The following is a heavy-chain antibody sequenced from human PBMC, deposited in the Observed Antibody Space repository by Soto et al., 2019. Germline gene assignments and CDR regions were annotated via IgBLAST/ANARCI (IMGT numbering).Heavy chain of an antibody. CDR3: ARGHGALPLYSYGSKTWYYYMDV. V-gene: IGHV4-34*01. Sequence: SETLSLTCAVYGGSFSGYYWSWIRQPPGKGLEWIGEINHSGSTNYNPSLKSRVTISVDTSKNQFSLKLSSVTAADTAVYYCARGHGALPLYSYGSKTWYYYMDVWGKGTTVTVSS. D-gene: IGHD5-18*01. J-gene: IGHJ6*03. CDR2: INHSGST. CDR1: GGSFSGYY.